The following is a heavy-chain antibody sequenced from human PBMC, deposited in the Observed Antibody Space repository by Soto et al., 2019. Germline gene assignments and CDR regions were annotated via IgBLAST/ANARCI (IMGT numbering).Heavy chain of an antibody. CDR3: SKGTSSPYC. CDR2: ITGSGANT. D-gene: IGHD2-2*01. V-gene: IGHV3-23*01. CDR1: GFTFSSFG. J-gene: IGHJ4*02. Sequence: EVQLLESGGGLVQPGGSLRLSCAASGFTFSSFGMSWVRQAPGKGLEWVSSITGSGANTYYADSVKGRFTVSRDNSKNTLSLQMDSLRADDTAVYYCSKGTSSPYCGGQGTLVTVSS.